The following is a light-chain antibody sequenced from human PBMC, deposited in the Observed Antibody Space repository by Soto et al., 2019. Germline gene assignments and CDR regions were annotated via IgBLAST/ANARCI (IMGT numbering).Light chain of an antibody. J-gene: IGKJ4*01. CDR1: QRGSSSY. CDR3: QQRSAWPLT. CDR2: DAS. V-gene: IGKV3D-20*02. Sequence: EIVLTQSPGTLSLSPGESATLSCRASQRGSSSYLAWYQQRPGQAPRLLIYDASNRATGIPARFSGSGSGTDFTLTISSLEPEDFAVYYCQQRSAWPLTFGGGTKVDIK.